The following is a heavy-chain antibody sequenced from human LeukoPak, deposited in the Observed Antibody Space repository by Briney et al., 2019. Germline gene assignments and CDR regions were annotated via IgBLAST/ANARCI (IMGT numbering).Heavy chain of an antibody. V-gene: IGHV4-31*03. Sequence: PSETLSLTCTVSGGSISSGGYYWSWIRQHPGTGLEWIGYIYYSGSTYYNPSLKSRVTISVDTSKNQFSLKLSSVTAADTAVYYCACTYYYDSSGYSVFDYWGQGTLVTVSS. D-gene: IGHD3-22*01. CDR3: ACTYYYDSSGYSVFDY. CDR2: IYYSGST. CDR1: GGSISSGGYY. J-gene: IGHJ4*02.